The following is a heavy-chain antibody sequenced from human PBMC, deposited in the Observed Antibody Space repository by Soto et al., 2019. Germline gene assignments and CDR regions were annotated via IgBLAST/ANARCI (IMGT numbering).Heavy chain of an antibody. J-gene: IGHJ4*02. CDR1: GFTFSSYA. CDR2: ISGSGGST. D-gene: IGHD5-12*01. CDR3: AKLIWLQLSSGFFDY. V-gene: IGHV3-23*01. Sequence: EVQLLESGGGLVQPGGSLRLSCAASGFTFSSYAMSWVPQAPGKGPEWVSAISGSGGSTYYADSVKGRLTISRDNSKNTLYLQMNSLRAEDTAVYYGAKLIWLQLSSGFFDYWGQGTLVTVSS.